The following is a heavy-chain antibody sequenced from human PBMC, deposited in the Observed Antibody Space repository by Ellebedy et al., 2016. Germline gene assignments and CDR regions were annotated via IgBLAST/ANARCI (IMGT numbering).Heavy chain of an antibody. Sequence: SVKVSXXASAGTFSSYAFSWVRQAPGQGLEWMGGIIPIFGTPNYAQKFQGRVRITADASTRTVYMDLSSLSSEDTAVYYCARTVVVTAIQYYYYGMDVWGQGTTVTVSS. V-gene: IGHV1-69*13. D-gene: IGHD2-21*02. J-gene: IGHJ6*02. CDR2: IIPIFGTP. CDR3: ARTVVVTAIQYYYYGMDV. CDR1: AGTFSSYA.